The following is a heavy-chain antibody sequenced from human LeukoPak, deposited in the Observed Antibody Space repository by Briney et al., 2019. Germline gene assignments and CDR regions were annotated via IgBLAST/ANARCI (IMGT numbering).Heavy chain of an antibody. CDR1: GFTFSSYS. Sequence: PGGSLRLSCAASGFTFSSYSMNWVRQAPGKGLEWVSSISSSSSYIYYADSVKGRFTISRDNAKNSLYLQMNSLRAEDTAVYYCARGDILTGYYSGPWGQGTQVTVSS. J-gene: IGHJ5*02. V-gene: IGHV3-21*01. D-gene: IGHD3-9*01. CDR2: ISSSSSYI. CDR3: ARGDILTGYYSGP.